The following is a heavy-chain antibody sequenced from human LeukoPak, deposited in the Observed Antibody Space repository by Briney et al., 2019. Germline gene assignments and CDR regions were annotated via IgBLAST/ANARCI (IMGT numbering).Heavy chain of an antibody. CDR1: GYTFTSYG. D-gene: IGHD6-19*01. V-gene: IGHV1-18*01. CDR3: ARERSSGWYHPHNYGMDV. CDR2: ISAYNGNT. Sequence: ASVKVSCKASGYTFTSYGISWVGQAPGQGLEWMGWISAYNGNTNYAQKLQGRVTMTTDTSTSTAYMELRSLRSDDTAVYYCARERSSGWYHPHNYGMDVWGQGTTVTVSS. J-gene: IGHJ6*02.